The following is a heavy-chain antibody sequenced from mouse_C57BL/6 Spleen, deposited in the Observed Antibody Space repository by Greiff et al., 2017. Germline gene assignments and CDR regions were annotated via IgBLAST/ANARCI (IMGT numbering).Heavy chain of an antibody. CDR3: TRRGTTVVAKYFDV. CDR2: IRNKANNHAT. Sequence: EVQVVESGGGLVQPGGSMKLSCAASGFTFSDAWMDWVRQSPEKGLEWVAEIRNKANNHATYYAESVKGRFTISRDDSKSSVYLQMNSLRAEDTGIYYCTRRGTTVVAKYFDVWGTGTTVTVSS. J-gene: IGHJ1*03. D-gene: IGHD1-1*01. CDR1: GFTFSDAW. V-gene: IGHV6-6*01.